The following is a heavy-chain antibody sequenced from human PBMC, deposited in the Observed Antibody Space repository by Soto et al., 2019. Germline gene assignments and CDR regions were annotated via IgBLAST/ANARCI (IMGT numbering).Heavy chain of an antibody. CDR2: INPNSGGT. CDR3: AGGTYDSSGYRTNTNFDY. D-gene: IGHD3-22*01. Sequence: ASVKVSCKASGYTFTGYYMHWVRQAPGQGLEWMGWINPNSGGTNYAQKFQGRVTMTRDTSISTAYMELSRLRSDDTAVYYCAGGTYDSSGYRTNTNFDYWGQGTLVTSPQ. V-gene: IGHV1-2*02. CDR1: GYTFTGYY. J-gene: IGHJ4*02.